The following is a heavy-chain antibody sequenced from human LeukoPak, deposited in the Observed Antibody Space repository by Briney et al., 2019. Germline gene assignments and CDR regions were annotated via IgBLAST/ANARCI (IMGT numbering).Heavy chain of an antibody. V-gene: IGHV4-34*01. CDR2: INHSGGT. CDR1: GGSFSGYY. CDR3: ARSTRSWFDP. Sequence: SETLSLTCAVYGGSFSGYYWSWIRQPPGKGLEWIGEINHSGGTNHNPSLKSRVTISVDTSKNQFSLKLSSVTAADTAVYYCARSTRSWFDPWGQGTLVTVSS. D-gene: IGHD3-10*01. J-gene: IGHJ5*02.